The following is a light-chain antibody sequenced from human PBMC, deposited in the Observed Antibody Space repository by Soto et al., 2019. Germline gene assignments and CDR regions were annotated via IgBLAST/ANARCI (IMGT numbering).Light chain of an antibody. CDR3: QQYNNWPRT. Sequence: IVMTQSPATLSVSPGERATLSCRASQSVRNNLAWYQQKPGRAPRLLIYGASTRATGIPATFSGSGSGTEFTLTISSLQSEDFALYYCQQYNNWPRTFGQGTKVEIK. J-gene: IGKJ1*01. V-gene: IGKV3-15*01. CDR1: QSVRNN. CDR2: GAS.